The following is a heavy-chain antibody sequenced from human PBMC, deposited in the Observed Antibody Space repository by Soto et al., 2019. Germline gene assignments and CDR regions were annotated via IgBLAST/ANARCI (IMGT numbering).Heavy chain of an antibody. CDR1: GFTFSSYS. Sequence: GGSLRLSCASSGFTFSSYSMNCFRQAPGNGLDWVSSISSSSSYIYYADSVKGRFTISRDNAKNSLYLQMNSLRSDDTAVYYCARGASDFWGGYPEIHFFDSWGQGTLVTVSS. V-gene: IGHV3-21*01. CDR2: ISSSSSYI. D-gene: IGHD3-3*01. CDR3: ARGASDFWGGYPEIHFFDS. J-gene: IGHJ4*02.